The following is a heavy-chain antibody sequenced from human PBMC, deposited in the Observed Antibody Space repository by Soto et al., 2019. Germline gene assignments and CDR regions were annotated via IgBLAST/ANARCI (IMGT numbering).Heavy chain of an antibody. J-gene: IGHJ4*02. D-gene: IGHD3-9*01. CDR2: IWYDGSNK. Sequence: QVQLVESGGGVVQPGRSLRLSCAASGFTFSSYGMHWVRQAPGKGLEWVAVIWYDGSNKYYADSVKGRFTISRDNSKNTLYLQMNSLRAEDTAVYYCARGPAYYDILTGYYIGGYFDYWGQGTLLTVSS. CDR1: GFTFSSYG. V-gene: IGHV3-33*01. CDR3: ARGPAYYDILTGYYIGGYFDY.